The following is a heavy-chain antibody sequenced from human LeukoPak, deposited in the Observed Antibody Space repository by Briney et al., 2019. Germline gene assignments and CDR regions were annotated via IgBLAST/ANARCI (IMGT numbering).Heavy chain of an antibody. CDR2: IYYSGST. J-gene: IGHJ4*02. V-gene: IGHV4-39*01. CDR1: GGSISSRSYY. CDR3: ARHEEAVAGINPFDY. Sequence: PSETLSLTCTVSGGSISSRSYYWGWIRQPPGKGLEWIGSIYYSGSTYYNPSLKSRVTISVDTSKNQFYLKLSSVTAADTAVYYCARHEEAVAGINPFDYWGQGTLVTVSS. D-gene: IGHD6-19*01.